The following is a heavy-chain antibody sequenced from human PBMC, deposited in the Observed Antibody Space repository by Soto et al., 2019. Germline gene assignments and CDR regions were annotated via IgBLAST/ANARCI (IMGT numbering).Heavy chain of an antibody. D-gene: IGHD5-12*01. V-gene: IGHV4-59*12. CDR2: IHYNGNT. Sequence: SETRSLTCTVSGDSISSYSWSWIRQPPGKGLEWIGNIHYNGNTKYSPSLKSRVTISVDRSKNQFSLKLSSVTAADTAVYYCAAGGGLPRYYWGQGTLGTASS. J-gene: IGHJ4*02. CDR1: GDSISSYS. CDR3: AAGGGLPRYY.